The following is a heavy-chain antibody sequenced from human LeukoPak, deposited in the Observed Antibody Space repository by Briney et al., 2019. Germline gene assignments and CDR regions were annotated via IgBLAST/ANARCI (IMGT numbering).Heavy chain of an antibody. D-gene: IGHD4-17*01. V-gene: IGHV3-64*01. Sequence: PGGSLSLSCAASGFTFSSYAMHLVRQAPGKGLEYVSAISSNGGSTYYANSVKGTFTISRDNSKNTLYLQMGSLRAEDMAVYYCARRGNYSGDSMDFWGQGTLVTVSS. CDR1: GFTFSSYA. J-gene: IGHJ4*02. CDR3: ARRGNYSGDSMDF. CDR2: ISSNGGST.